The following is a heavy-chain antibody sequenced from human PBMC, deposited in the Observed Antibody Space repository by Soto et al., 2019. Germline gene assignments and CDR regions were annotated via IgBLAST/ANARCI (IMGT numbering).Heavy chain of an antibody. CDR1: GGTFSSYT. CDR3: ARDSGYSSSWYRGYYYGMDV. J-gene: IGHJ6*02. V-gene: IGHV1-69*04. D-gene: IGHD6-13*01. CDR2: IIPILGIA. Sequence: SVKVSCKASGGTFSSYTISWVRQAPGQGLEWMGRIIPILGIANYAQKFQGWVTMTRDTSISTAYMELSRLRSDDTAVYYCARDSGYSSSWYRGYYYGMDVWGQGTTVTVSS.